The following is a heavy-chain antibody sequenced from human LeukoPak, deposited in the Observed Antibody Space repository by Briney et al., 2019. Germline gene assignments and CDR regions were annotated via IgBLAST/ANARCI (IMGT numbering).Heavy chain of an antibody. D-gene: IGHD3-22*01. Sequence: GGSLRLSCAASGFTFDDYAMHWVRQAPGKGLEWVSGISWNSGNMGYADSVKGRFTISRDNAKNSLYLQMNSLRAEDLAFYYCAKADSSGLLFDYWGQGTLVTVSS. J-gene: IGHJ4*02. CDR3: AKADSSGLLFDY. V-gene: IGHV3-9*03. CDR2: ISWNSGNM. CDR1: GFTFDDYA.